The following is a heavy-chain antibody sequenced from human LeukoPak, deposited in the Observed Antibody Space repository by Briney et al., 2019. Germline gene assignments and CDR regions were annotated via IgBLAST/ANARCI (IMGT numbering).Heavy chain of an antibody. CDR1: GFTFSSYG. CDR3: AKGHYYGSGSLDY. J-gene: IGHJ4*02. Sequence: PGGSLRLSCAASGFTFSSYGMCWVRQAPGKGLEWVSAIGGRDGSTYYADSVKGRFTISRDNSKNTLYVQMNSLRAEDTAVYYCAKGHYYGSGSLDYWGQGTLVTVSS. V-gene: IGHV3-23*01. CDR2: IGGRDGST. D-gene: IGHD3-10*01.